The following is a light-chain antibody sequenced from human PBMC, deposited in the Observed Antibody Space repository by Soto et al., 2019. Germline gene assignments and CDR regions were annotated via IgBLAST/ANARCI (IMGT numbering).Light chain of an antibody. CDR3: QSYDSSLSGYV. CDR1: RANIGAGYE. J-gene: IGLJ1*01. V-gene: IGLV1-40*01. CDR2: ENN. Sequence: QSVLTQPPSVSEAPGQRVTISCTGSRANIGAGYEAHWYQQVPGTAPKLLIYENNNRPSGVPDRFYGSKSGTSASLAITGRQAEDEAEYYCQSYDSSLSGYVFGTGTKLTVL.